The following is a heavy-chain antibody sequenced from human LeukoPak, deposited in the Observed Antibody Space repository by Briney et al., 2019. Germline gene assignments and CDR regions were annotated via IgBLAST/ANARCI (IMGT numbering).Heavy chain of an antibody. D-gene: IGHD3-10*01. CDR1: GSTLTELS. J-gene: IGHJ4*02. Sequence: WASVKVSCKVSGSTLTELSMHWVRQAPGKGLEWMGGFDPEDGETIYAQKLQGRVTMTTDTSTSTAYMELRSLRSDDTAVYYCASNYGSGSSYFDYWGQGTLVTVSS. CDR3: ASNYGSGSSYFDY. V-gene: IGHV1-24*01. CDR2: FDPEDGET.